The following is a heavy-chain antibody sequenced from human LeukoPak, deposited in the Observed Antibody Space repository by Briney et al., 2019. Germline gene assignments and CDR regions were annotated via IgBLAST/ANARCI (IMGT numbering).Heavy chain of an antibody. Sequence: SETLSLTCTVSGGSTTSGNYYWSWIRQPPGKGLEWIGEINHSGSTNYNPSLKSRVTISVDTSKNQFSLKLSSVTAADTAVYYCARAYYRIAARVYFDYWGQGTLVTVSS. CDR2: INHSGST. CDR3: ARAYYRIAARVYFDY. J-gene: IGHJ4*02. CDR1: GGSTTSGNYY. D-gene: IGHD6-6*01. V-gene: IGHV4-39*07.